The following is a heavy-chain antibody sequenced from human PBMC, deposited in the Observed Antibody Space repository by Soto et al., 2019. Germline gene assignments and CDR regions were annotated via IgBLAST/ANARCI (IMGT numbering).Heavy chain of an antibody. V-gene: IGHV1-18*01. J-gene: IGHJ4*02. CDR3: ARDPPLGPNYYDILTGYRD. D-gene: IGHD3-9*01. CDR1: GYTFTSYG. Sequence: QVQLVQSGAEVKKPGASVKVSCKASGYTFTSYGISWVRQAPGQGLEWMGWISAYNGNTNYAQKLQGRVTMTTDTSTSKAYMELRSLRSDDTAVYYCARDPPLGPNYYDILTGYRDWGQGTLVTVSS. CDR2: ISAYNGNT.